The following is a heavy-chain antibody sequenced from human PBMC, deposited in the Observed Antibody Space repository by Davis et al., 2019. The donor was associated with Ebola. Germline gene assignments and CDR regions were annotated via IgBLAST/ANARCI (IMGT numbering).Heavy chain of an antibody. CDR1: GFTFSSYA. CDR3: ARGEAKRGVTMVRAYGMDV. J-gene: IGHJ6*02. D-gene: IGHD3-10*01. CDR2: ISYDGSNK. V-gene: IGHV3-30-3*01. Sequence: PGGSLRLSCAASGFTFSSYAMHWVRQAPGKGLEWVAVISYDGSNKYYADSVKGRFTISRDNSKNTLYLQMNSLRAEDTAVYYCARGEAKRGVTMVRAYGMDVWGQGTTVTVSS.